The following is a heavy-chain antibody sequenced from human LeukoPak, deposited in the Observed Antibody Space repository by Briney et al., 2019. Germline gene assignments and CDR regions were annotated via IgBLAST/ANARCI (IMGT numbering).Heavy chain of an antibody. J-gene: IGHJ6*03. CDR2: MNPNSGNT. Sequence: ASVRVSCKASGYTFTSYDINWVRQAPGQGLEWMGWMNPNSGNTGYAQKFQGRVTMTRNTSISTAYMELSSLRSEDTAVYYCARGFGGYCSSTSCYKYYYYYYMDVWGKGTTVTVSS. V-gene: IGHV1-8*01. CDR3: ARGFGGYCSSTSCYKYYYYYYMDV. D-gene: IGHD2-2*02. CDR1: GYTFTSYD.